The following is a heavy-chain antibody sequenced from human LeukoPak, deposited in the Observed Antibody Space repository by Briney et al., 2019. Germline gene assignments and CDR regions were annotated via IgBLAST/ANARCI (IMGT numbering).Heavy chain of an antibody. CDR2: IYYSGST. V-gene: IGHV4-61*08. CDR1: GGSISSGGYY. D-gene: IGHD3-22*01. J-gene: IGHJ4*02. CDR3: ATLQSSGYDYSDY. Sequence: PSETLSLTCTVSGGSISSGGYYWRWIRQPPGKGLEWIGYIYYSGSTDYNPSLKSRVTMSVDTSKNQFSLKLSSVTAADTAVYYCATLQSSGYDYSDYWGQGVLVTVSS.